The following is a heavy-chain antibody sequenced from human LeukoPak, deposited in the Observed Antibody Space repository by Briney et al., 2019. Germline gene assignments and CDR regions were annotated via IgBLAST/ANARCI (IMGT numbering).Heavy chain of an antibody. CDR3: ARHLQTYYYDSSGYFDY. J-gene: IGHJ4*02. D-gene: IGHD3-22*01. Sequence: SVKVSRKASGGTFSSYAISWVRQAPGQGLDWMGRIIPIFGTANYAQKFKGGVTITTDESTSTAYMELSSLRSEDTAVYYCARHLQTYYYDSSGYFDYWGQGTLVTVSS. CDR1: GGTFSSYA. CDR2: IIPIFGTA. V-gene: IGHV1-69*05.